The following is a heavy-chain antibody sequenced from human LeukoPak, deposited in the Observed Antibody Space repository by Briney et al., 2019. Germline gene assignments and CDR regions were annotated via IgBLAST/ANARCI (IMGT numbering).Heavy chain of an antibody. V-gene: IGHV3-30*02. D-gene: IGHD3-10*01. J-gene: IGHJ6*04. CDR3: AKERDYYGSGSEMDV. Sequence: PGGSLRLSCAASGFTFSSYGMHWVRQAPGKGLEWVAFIRYDGSNKYYADSVKGRFTISRDNSKNTLYLQMNSLRAEDTAVYYCAKERDYYGSGSEMDVWGKGTTVTISS. CDR2: IRYDGSNK. CDR1: GFTFSSYG.